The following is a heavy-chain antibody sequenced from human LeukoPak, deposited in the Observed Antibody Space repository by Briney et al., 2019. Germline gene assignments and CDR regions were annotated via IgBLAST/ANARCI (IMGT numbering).Heavy chain of an antibody. Sequence: GGSLRLSCAASGFTFSSYSMNWVRQAPGKGLEWVAVISYDGSNKYYADSVKGRFTISRDNSKNTLYLQMNSLRAEDTAVYYCARQLMVYAPFDYWGQGTLVTVSS. V-gene: IGHV3-30*03. D-gene: IGHD2-8*01. CDR2: ISYDGSNK. CDR1: GFTFSSYS. J-gene: IGHJ4*02. CDR3: ARQLMVYAPFDY.